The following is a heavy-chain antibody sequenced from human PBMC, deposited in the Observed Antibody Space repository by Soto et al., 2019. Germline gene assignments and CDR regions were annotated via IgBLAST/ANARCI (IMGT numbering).Heavy chain of an antibody. D-gene: IGHD3-16*01. J-gene: IGHJ4*02. CDR1: GGSISGYH. CDR3: ARRWGDYFDY. V-gene: IGHV4-59*08. Sequence: SETLSLTCTVSGGSISGYHWSWIRQPPGKGLEWTGYIYYSGSTNCNPSLKSRVTISVDTSKNQFSLKLSSVTAADTAVYYCARRWGDYFDYWGQGTLVTISS. CDR2: IYYSGST.